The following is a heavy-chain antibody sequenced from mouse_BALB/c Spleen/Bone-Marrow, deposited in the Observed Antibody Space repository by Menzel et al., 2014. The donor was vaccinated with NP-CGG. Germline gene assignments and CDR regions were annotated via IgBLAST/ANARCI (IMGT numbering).Heavy chain of an antibody. Sequence: VQLQQSGGGLVKPGGSLKLSCTASGFTFSDYYMYRVRQTPEKRLEWVATISDGGSYTYYPDSVKGRFTISRDNAKNNLYLQMSSLKSEDTAMYYCARVVTTATLYWYFDVWGAGTTVTVSS. J-gene: IGHJ1*01. D-gene: IGHD1-2*01. CDR3: ARVVTTATLYWYFDV. V-gene: IGHV5-4*02. CDR1: GFTFSDYY. CDR2: ISDGGSYT.